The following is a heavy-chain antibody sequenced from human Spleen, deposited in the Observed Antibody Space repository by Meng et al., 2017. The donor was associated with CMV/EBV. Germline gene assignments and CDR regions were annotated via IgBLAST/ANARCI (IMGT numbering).Heavy chain of an antibody. CDR2: ISSSGSTI. CDR1: GFTFSDYY. Sequence: ISCAASGFTFSDYYMSWIRQAPGKGLEWVSYISSSGSTIYYADSVKGRFTISRDNAKNSLYLQMNSLRAEDTAVYYCVRDYLTLPYYFDYWGQGTLVTVSS. CDR3: VRDYLTLPYYFDY. J-gene: IGHJ4*02. D-gene: IGHD2-21*02. V-gene: IGHV3-11*04.